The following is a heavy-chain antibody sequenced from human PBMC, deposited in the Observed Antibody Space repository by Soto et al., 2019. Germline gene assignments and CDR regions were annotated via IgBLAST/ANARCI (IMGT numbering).Heavy chain of an antibody. J-gene: IGHJ3*02. V-gene: IGHV1-69*13. CDR1: GGTFSSYA. CDR2: IIPIFGTA. CDR3: ASPTNHRVLTAVEAFDI. Sequence: ASVKVSCKASGGTFSSYAISWVRQAPGQGLEWMGGIIPIFGTANYAQKFQGRVTITADESTSTAYMELSSLRSEDTAVYYCASPTNHRVLTAVEAFDIWGQGTMVTVSS. D-gene: IGHD5-18*01.